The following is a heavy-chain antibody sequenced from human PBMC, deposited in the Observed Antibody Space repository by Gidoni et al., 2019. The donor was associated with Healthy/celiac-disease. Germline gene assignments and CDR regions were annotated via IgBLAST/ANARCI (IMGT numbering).Heavy chain of an antibody. CDR3: ARVRRSSSWYGVFGPPDY. CDR1: GFTFSSYA. Sequence: QVQLVESGGGVVQPGRSLRLSCAASGFTFSSYAMHWVRQAPGKGLEWVAVISYDGSNKYYADSVKGRFTISRDNSKNTLYLQMNSLRAEDTAVYYCARVRRSSSWYGVFGPPDYWGQGTLVTVSS. CDR2: ISYDGSNK. D-gene: IGHD6-13*01. V-gene: IGHV3-30-3*01. J-gene: IGHJ4*02.